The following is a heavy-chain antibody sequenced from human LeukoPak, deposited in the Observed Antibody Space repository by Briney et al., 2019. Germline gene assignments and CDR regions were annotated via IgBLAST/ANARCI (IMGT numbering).Heavy chain of an antibody. D-gene: IGHD3-22*01. J-gene: IGHJ3*01. CDR1: GYTFTSYG. CDR3: ARRYYDSSGYYYDAFDL. Sequence: ASVKVSCKASGYTFTSYGISWVRQAPGQGLDWMGWISAYNGNTNYAQKFQGRVTMTRDTSTSTVYMELSSLRSEDTAVYYCARRYYDSSGYYYDAFDLWGQGTMVTVSS. CDR2: ISAYNGNT. V-gene: IGHV1-18*01.